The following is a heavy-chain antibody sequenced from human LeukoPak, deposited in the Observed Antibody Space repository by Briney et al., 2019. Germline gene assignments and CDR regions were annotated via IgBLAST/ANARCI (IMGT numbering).Heavy chain of an antibody. V-gene: IGHV3-23*01. J-gene: IGHJ4*02. CDR2: ISGSGDST. CDR3: ANVGSGSFYY. D-gene: IGHD3-10*01. CDR1: GFTFCSYA. Sequence: PGGSLRLSCAASGFTFCSYAMSWVRQAPGKGLEWVSSISGSGDSTPYADSVKGRFTISRDNSKNTLYLQMNSLRAEDTAVYYCANVGSGSFYYWGQGTLVTVSS.